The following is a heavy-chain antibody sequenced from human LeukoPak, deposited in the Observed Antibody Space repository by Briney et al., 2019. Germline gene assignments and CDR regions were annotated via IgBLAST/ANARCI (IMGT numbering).Heavy chain of an antibody. V-gene: IGHV3-74*01. D-gene: IGHD1-26*01. J-gene: IGHJ4*02. CDR2: INSDGSST. CDR3: ARLVGATDQNDY. CDR1: GFTFCSYW. Sequence: GGSLRLSCAVSGFTFCSYWMHWVRQAPGKGLVWVSRINSDGSSTSYADSVKGRFTISRDNAKNTLYLQMNSLRAEDTAVYYCARLVGATDQNDYWGQGTLVTVSS.